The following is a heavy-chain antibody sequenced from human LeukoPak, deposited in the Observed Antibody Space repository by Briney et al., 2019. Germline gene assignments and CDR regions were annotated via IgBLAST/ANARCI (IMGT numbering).Heavy chain of an antibody. CDR1: GYTFTSYD. J-gene: IGHJ6*02. CDR2: MDPNSGNT. Sequence: GASVKVSCKASGYTFTSYDINWVRQATGQGLEWMGWMDPNSGNTGYAQKFQGRVTMTRTTSRSTAYMELSSLRSEDTALYYCARFSRYCGSTSCYLYGMDVWGQGTTVTVSS. V-gene: IGHV1-8*01. CDR3: ARFSRYCGSTSCYLYGMDV. D-gene: IGHD2-2*01.